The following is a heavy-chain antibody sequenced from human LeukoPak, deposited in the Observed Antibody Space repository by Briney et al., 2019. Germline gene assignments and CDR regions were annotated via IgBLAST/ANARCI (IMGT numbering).Heavy chain of an antibody. J-gene: IGHJ4*02. D-gene: IGHD6-19*01. CDR2: IYHTGAT. V-gene: IGHV4-59*08. CDR1: GASISSYY. CDR3: ARYGVSGWVIDN. Sequence: SENLSLTCTVSGASISSYYWTWIRPSPGQGLEWIGYIYHTGATSYNPSLKSRVTMSIDTSKKQFSLKLTSVTAADTAVYFCARYGVSGWVIDNWGQGTLVTVSS.